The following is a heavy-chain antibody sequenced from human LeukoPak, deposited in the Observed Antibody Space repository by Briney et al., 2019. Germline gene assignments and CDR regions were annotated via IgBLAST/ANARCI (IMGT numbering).Heavy chain of an antibody. J-gene: IGHJ4*02. CDR3: ASSRAYCSGGSFFSWGEPYFDH. V-gene: IGHV4-34*01. CDR2: INQSGAT. D-gene: IGHD2-15*01. Sequence: SETLSLTCTVYGESFSGYYWSWIRQPPGKGLEWIAEINQSGATNYNPSLKSRVTISVDTSKKQFSLKVTSVTAADTAVYYCASSRAYCSGGSFFSWGEPYFDHWGQGTLVTVSS. CDR1: GESFSGYY.